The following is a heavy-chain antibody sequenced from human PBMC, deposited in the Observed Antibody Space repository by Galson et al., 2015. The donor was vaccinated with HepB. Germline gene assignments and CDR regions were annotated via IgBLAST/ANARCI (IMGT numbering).Heavy chain of an antibody. CDR1: GFTFSDYY. J-gene: IGHJ3*02. D-gene: IGHD5-12*01. Sequence: SLRLSCAASGFTFSDYYMSWIRQAPGKGLEWVSYISSSGSTIYYADSVKGRFTISRDNAKNSLYLQMNSLRAEDTAVYYCARDSVVATSREVSFDIRGQGTMVTVSS. CDR2: ISSSGSTI. CDR3: ARDSVVATSREVSFDI. V-gene: IGHV3-11*01.